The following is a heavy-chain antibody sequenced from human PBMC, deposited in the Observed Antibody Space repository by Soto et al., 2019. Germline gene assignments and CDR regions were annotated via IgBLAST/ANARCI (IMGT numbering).Heavy chain of an antibody. Sequence: SETLSLTCTVSGGSISSYYWSWIRQPPGKGLEWIGYIYYSGSTNYNPSLKSRVTISVDTSKSQFSLKLSSVTAADTAVYYCARGPARLGMDVWGQGTTVTVSS. CDR2: IYYSGST. V-gene: IGHV4-59*01. CDR3: ARGPARLGMDV. J-gene: IGHJ6*02. D-gene: IGHD5-12*01. CDR1: GGSISSYY.